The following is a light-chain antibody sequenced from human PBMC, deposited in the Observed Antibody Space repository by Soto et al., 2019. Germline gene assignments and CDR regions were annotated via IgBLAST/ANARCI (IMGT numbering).Light chain of an antibody. CDR3: MQARQGPIT. CDR1: QSLLHSNGYNY. J-gene: IGKJ5*01. CDR2: LGS. V-gene: IGKV2-28*01. Sequence: DIVMTQSPLSLPVTPGEPASISCRSSQSLLHSNGYNYLDWYLQKPGQSPQLLIYLGSNRASGVPDRFSGSGSGTDFTLKISRVEAKDVGVYYCMQARQGPITFGQGTRLEIK.